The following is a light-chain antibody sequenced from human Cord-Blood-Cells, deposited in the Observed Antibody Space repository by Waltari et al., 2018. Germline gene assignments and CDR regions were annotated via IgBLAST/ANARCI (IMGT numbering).Light chain of an antibody. V-gene: IGLV3-19*01. CDR1: RLRSYY. CDR2: GKN. J-gene: IGLJ1*01. Sequence: SSELTQDPAVSVALGQAVRITCQGDRLRSYYASWDQQKPGQAPVIVIYGKNNRPSGIPCLCSVSSSVNTASLTITGAYAEDDADYYCNSRESSGNYVCGTGTKVTDL. CDR3: NSRESSGNYV.